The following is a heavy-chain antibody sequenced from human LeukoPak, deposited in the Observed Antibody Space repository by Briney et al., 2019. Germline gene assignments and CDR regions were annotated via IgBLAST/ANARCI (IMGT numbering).Heavy chain of an antibody. CDR3: AKDSGRYGDYLDY. V-gene: IGHV3-23*01. CDR1: GFTFSSYA. J-gene: IGHJ4*02. Sequence: GGSLRLSCAASGFTFSSYAMSWVRQAPGKGLEWVSAISGSGGSTYYADSVKGRSTISRDNSKNTLYLQMNSLRAEDTAVYYCAKDSGRYGDYLDYWGQGTLVTVSS. D-gene: IGHD4-17*01. CDR2: ISGSGGST.